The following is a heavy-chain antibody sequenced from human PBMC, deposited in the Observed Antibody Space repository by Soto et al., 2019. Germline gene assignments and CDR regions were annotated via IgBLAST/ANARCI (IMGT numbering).Heavy chain of an antibody. Sequence: EVQLLESGGGLVQPGGSLRLSCAASGFTFSSYVMTWVRQAPGKGLEWVSAISGSGGTTYYADSVKGRFTISRDNPENTLYLQMNTLRAEDTAKYYCVKSQRGWIVDYWGQGTLVTVSS. D-gene: IGHD2-2*03. J-gene: IGHJ4*02. CDR2: ISGSGGTT. CDR1: GFTFSSYV. CDR3: VKSQRGWIVDY. V-gene: IGHV3-23*01.